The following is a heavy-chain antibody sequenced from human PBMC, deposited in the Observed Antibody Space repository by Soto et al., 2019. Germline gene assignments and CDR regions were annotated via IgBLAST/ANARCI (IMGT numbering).Heavy chain of an antibody. CDR2: IYYSGST. Sequence: SETLSLTCTVSGGSISSSSYYWGWIRQPPGKGLEWIGSIYYSGSTYYNPSLKSRVTMSVDTSKNQFSLKLSSVTAADTAVYYCARLAPEVVVGVAANRFDPWGQGTLVTVSS. V-gene: IGHV4-39*01. CDR1: GGSISSSSYY. J-gene: IGHJ5*02. CDR3: ARLAPEVVVGVAANRFDP. D-gene: IGHD2-15*01.